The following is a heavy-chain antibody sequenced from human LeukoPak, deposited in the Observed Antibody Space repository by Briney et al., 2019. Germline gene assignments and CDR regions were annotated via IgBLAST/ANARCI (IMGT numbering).Heavy chain of an antibody. V-gene: IGHV3-48*04. CDR1: GFTFSTYS. CDR3: ARAGSLWFGESKLDY. Sequence: GGSLRLSCAASGFTFSTYSMSWVRQAPGKGLEWVSYISGSSDAIYYADTVKGRFTISRDNAKNSLYLQMNSLRAEDAAVFYCARAGSLWFGESKLDYWGQGTLVTVSS. D-gene: IGHD3-10*01. CDR2: ISGSSDAI. J-gene: IGHJ4*02.